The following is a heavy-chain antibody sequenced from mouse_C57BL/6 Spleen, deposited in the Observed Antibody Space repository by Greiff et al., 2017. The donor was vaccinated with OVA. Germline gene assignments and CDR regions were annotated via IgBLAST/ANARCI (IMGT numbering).Heavy chain of an antibody. Sequence: QVTLKESGPGILQPSQTLSLTCSFSGFSLRTFGMGVGWIRQPSGKGLEWLAHIWWDDDTYYNPAMKSRLTISKDTSKNQVFLKIANVDTADTATYYCARIEDYYGSSYNFDYWGQGTTLTVSS. D-gene: IGHD1-1*01. CDR1: GFSLRTFGMG. V-gene: IGHV8-8*01. CDR2: IWWDDDT. CDR3: ARIEDYYGSSYNFDY. J-gene: IGHJ2*01.